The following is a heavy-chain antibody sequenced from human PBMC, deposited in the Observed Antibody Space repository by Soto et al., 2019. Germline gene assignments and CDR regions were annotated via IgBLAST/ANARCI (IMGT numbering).Heavy chain of an antibody. D-gene: IGHD4-4*01. CDR3: AITTSTVSYWFDP. J-gene: IGHJ5*02. CDR2: IKEDGTEQ. Sequence: EIQLMQSGGGLVRAGGSLRLSCAASGFSFSGYWMSWVRQAPGKGPEWVANIKEDGTEQHYVDSVKGRFTISRDNSENSLFLQMNNLRAEDSAIYYCAITTSTVSYWFDPWGPGTQVTVSS. V-gene: IGHV3-7*03. CDR1: GFSFSGYW.